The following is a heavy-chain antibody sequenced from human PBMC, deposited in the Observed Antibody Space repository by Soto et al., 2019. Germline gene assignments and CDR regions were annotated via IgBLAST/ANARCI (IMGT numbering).Heavy chain of an antibody. CDR3: AKDDFNWNYDGYGMDV. CDR1: GFTFSSYA. Sequence: GGSLRLSCAASGFTFSSYAMSWVRQAPGKGLEWVSAISGSGGSTYYADSVKGRFTISRDNSKNTLYLQMNSLSAEDTAVYYCAKDDFNWNYDGYGMDVWGQGTTVTVSS. D-gene: IGHD1-7*01. J-gene: IGHJ6*02. V-gene: IGHV3-23*01. CDR2: ISGSGGST.